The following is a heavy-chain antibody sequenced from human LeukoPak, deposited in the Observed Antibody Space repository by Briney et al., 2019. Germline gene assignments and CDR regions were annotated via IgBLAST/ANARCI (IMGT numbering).Heavy chain of an antibody. CDR2: MYYSGSS. D-gene: IGHD3-3*01. CDR1: GASMSSNY. J-gene: IGHJ4*02. Sequence: SETLSLTCTVSGASMSSNYWGWIRQSPGKGLEWIGHMYYSGSSDYNPSLKSRVTISLDMSKNQFSLRRTSVTAADTAVYYCARGSTIFGSWGQGTLVTVSS. CDR3: ARGSTIFGS. V-gene: IGHV4-59*01.